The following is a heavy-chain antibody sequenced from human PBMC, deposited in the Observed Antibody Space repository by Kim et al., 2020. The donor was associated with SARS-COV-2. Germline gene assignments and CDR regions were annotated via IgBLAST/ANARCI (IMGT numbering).Heavy chain of an antibody. Sequence: YADSVKGRFTISRDNAKNSLYLQMNSLRAEDTAVYYCARDSPGTAVAGEWGQGTLVTVSS. D-gene: IGHD6-19*01. CDR3: ARDSPGTAVAGE. J-gene: IGHJ4*02. V-gene: IGHV3-21*01.